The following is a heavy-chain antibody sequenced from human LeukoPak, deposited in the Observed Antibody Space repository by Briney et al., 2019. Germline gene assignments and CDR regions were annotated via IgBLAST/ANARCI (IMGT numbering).Heavy chain of an antibody. CDR3: AKDEDGDYAGYFDY. CDR2: IKQDGSEK. CDR1: GFTFSSYG. Sequence: GGSLRLSWAAPGFTFSSYGMSGVRRPPGRGLEGGANIKQDGSEKYYVDSVKGRFTISRDNAKNSLYLQMNSLRAEDTAVYYCAKDEDGDYAGYFDYWGQGTLVTVSS. D-gene: IGHD4-17*01. J-gene: IGHJ4*02. V-gene: IGHV3-7*01.